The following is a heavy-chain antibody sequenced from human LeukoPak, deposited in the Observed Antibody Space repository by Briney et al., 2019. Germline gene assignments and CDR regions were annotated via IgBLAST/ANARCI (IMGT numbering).Heavy chain of an antibody. CDR1: GYTFTNYH. D-gene: IGHD3-22*01. CDR3: TRAPPGMTMMTDY. Sequence: ASVKVSCKASGYTFTNYHIAWVRQAPGQGLEWMGRVSTNDGNTVYAQRLQGRVTMTTDTSTSVAYMELRSLTSDDTAVYYCTRAPPGMTMMTDYWGQGTLATVSS. J-gene: IGHJ4*02. V-gene: IGHV1-18*01. CDR2: VSTNDGNT.